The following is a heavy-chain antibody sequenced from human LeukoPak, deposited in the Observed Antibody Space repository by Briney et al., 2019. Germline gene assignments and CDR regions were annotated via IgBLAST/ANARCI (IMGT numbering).Heavy chain of an antibody. CDR1: GYTFTSYY. CDR3: AREPYYYDSSGPKHFDY. J-gene: IGHJ4*02. CDR2: INPSGGST. V-gene: IGHV1-46*01. Sequence: AASVKVSCKASGYTFTSYYMHWVRQAPGQGLEWMGIINPSGGSTSYAQKFQGRVTMTRDTSTSTVYMELSSLRSEDTAVYYCAREPYYYDSSGPKHFDYWGQGTLVTVSS. D-gene: IGHD3-22*01.